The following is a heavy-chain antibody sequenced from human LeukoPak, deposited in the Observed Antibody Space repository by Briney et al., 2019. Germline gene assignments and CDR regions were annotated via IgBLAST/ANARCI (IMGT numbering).Heavy chain of an antibody. J-gene: IGHJ3*02. D-gene: IGHD3-22*01. V-gene: IGHV4-59*02. Sequence: SETLSLTCTVSGGSVRTYYWSWIRQPPGKGLEWIGYVYYSGSTNYKSSLKSRVTISVDTSKNQYSLKLSSVTAADTAVYYCASGYDRSGNHAFDIWGQGTMVTVSS. CDR3: ASGYDRSGNHAFDI. CDR1: GGSVRTYY. CDR2: VYYSGST.